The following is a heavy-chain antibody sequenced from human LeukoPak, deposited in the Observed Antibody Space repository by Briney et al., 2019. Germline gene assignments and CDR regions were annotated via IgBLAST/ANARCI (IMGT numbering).Heavy chain of an antibody. Sequence: GGSLRLSCAASGFTFSSYSMNWVRQAPGKGLEWVSSISSSSSYIYYADSVKGRFTTSRDNAKNALYLQMNSLRAEDTAVYYCARDPTFGGVIADDYWVQGTLVSVSS. V-gene: IGHV3-21*01. D-gene: IGHD3-16*02. CDR1: GFTFSSYS. J-gene: IGHJ4*02. CDR2: ISSSSSYI. CDR3: ARDPTFGGVIADDY.